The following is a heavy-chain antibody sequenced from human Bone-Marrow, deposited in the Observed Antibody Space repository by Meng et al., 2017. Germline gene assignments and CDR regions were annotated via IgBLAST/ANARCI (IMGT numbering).Heavy chain of an antibody. D-gene: IGHD1-14*01. CDR2: IYHSGIT. CDR3: ARDPTGGEDHQRV. V-gene: IGHV4-4*02. Sequence: QVLLQESGPGLVKPAGTLSLTGAVSGGSISSSNWWSWVRQPPGKGLEWIGTIYHSGITIYNPSLKSRVTMSVDNSKNQFSLKLNSMTAADTAVYYCARDPTGGEDHQRVWGQGTLVTVSS. J-gene: IGHJ4*02. CDR1: GGSISSSNW.